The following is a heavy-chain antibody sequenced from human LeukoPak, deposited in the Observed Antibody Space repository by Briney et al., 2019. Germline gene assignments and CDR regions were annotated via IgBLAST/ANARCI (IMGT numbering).Heavy chain of an antibody. CDR3: ARWGSGYGDPEN. D-gene: IGHD4-17*01. CDR2: IYYSGST. CDR1: GGSICSYY. V-gene: IGHV4-59*01. J-gene: IGHJ4*02. Sequence: PSETLSLTCTVSGGSICSYYWSWIRQPPGKGLEWIGYIYYSGSTNYNPSLKSRVTISVDTSKNQFSLKLSSVTAADTAVYYCARWGSGYGDPENWGQGTLVTVSS.